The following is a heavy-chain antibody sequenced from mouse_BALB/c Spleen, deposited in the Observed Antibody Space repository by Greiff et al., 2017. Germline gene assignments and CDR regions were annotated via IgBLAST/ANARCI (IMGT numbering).Heavy chain of an antibody. CDR2: IRNKANGYTT. Sequence: EVHLVESGGGLVQPGGSLRLSCATSGFTFTDYYMSWVRQPPGKALEWLGFIRNKANGYTTEYSASVKGRFTISRDNSQSILYLQMNTLRAEDSATYYCARNNWAFDYWGQGTTLTVSS. D-gene: IGHD4-1*01. CDR1: GFTFTDYY. CDR3: ARNNWAFDY. V-gene: IGHV7-3*02. J-gene: IGHJ2*01.